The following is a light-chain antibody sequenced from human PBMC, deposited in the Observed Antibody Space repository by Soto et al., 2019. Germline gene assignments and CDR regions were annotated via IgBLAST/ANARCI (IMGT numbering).Light chain of an antibody. V-gene: IGKV3-15*01. CDR2: GAS. Sequence: EVVMTQSPATLSVSPGERATLSCRASQSVNSNLAWYQQKPGQAPRLLIYGASTRATGIPVRFSGSGSGTEFTLTISSRQSEDFAVYYCQQYNNWPPLTFGGGTKVEIK. J-gene: IGKJ4*01. CDR1: QSVNSN. CDR3: QQYNNWPPLT.